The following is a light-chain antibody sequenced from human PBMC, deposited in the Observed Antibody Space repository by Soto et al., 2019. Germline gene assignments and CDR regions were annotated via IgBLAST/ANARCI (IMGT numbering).Light chain of an antibody. CDR1: QSVSSGY. CDR3: QHRRD. Sequence: EIVLTQSPGTLSLSPGERATLSCRASQSVSSGYLAWYQQKPGQAPRLLIYGASNRATGIPDRFSGSGSGTDFTLTISSLEPEDFAVYYCQHRRDFGQGTRLEIK. V-gene: IGKV3D-20*02. CDR2: GAS. J-gene: IGKJ5*01.